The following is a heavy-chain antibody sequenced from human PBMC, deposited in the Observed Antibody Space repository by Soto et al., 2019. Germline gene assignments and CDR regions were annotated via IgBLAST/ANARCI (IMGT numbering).Heavy chain of an antibody. CDR1: GFTFSSYA. J-gene: IGHJ4*02. D-gene: IGHD6-13*01. CDR2: ISGSGRST. V-gene: IGHV3-23*01. CDR3: AKEQKDSSTWSELNY. Sequence: GGSLRLSCAASGFTFSSYAMSWVRQAPGMGLEWVSAISGSGRSTYYADSVEGRFTISRDNSKNTLYLQMNSLRAEDTAVYYCAKEQKDSSTWSELNYWGQGTLVTVSS.